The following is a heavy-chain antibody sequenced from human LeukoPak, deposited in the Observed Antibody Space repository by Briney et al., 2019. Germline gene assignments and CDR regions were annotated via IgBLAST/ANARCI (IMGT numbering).Heavy chain of an antibody. Sequence: GGSLRLSCAASGLTISNYWMHWVRQVPGKGLVWVSRINSEGSSISYADSVKGRFTISRDNAKNSLYLQMNSLRAEDTAVYYCARDGGSSWYNDYWGQGTLVTVSS. CDR3: ARDGGSSWYNDY. V-gene: IGHV3-74*01. CDR2: INSEGSSI. J-gene: IGHJ4*02. CDR1: GLTISNYW. D-gene: IGHD6-13*01.